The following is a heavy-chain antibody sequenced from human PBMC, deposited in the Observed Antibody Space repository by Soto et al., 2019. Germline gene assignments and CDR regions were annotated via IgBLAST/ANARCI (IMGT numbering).Heavy chain of an antibody. Sequence: QVQLVQSGAEVKKPGASVKVSCKASGYTFSRYTIHYMRQAPGQRLEGMGWIDAGNGYTKYSQKFQARVTFTRDTSANTAYMELSTLRSEDTAVYYCARNDYYGSGSPYFDYWGQGTPLTVSS. D-gene: IGHD3-10*01. CDR1: GYTFSRYT. CDR2: IDAGNGYT. CDR3: ARNDYYGSGSPYFDY. J-gene: IGHJ4*02. V-gene: IGHV1-3*01.